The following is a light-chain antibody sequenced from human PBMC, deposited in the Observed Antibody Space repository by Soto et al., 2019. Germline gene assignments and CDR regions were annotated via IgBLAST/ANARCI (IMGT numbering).Light chain of an antibody. CDR3: QQDGSSPWT. J-gene: IGKJ1*01. V-gene: IGKV3-20*01. CDR1: QSVSSNY. CDR2: GAS. Sequence: EIVLTQSPGTLSLSPGERATLSCRASQSVSSNYLAWYQQKPGQAPRLLIYGASSRATGIPDRFSGSESGTDFTLTISRLEPEDFAVYYCQQDGSSPWTFGQGTKVEIK.